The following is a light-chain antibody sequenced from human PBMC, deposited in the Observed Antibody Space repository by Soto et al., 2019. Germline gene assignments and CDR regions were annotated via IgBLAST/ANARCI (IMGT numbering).Light chain of an antibody. J-gene: IGLJ3*02. Sequence: QSALTQPRSVSGSPGQSVTISCTGTSSDVGVYNYVSWYQQHPGKAPQLVIYDVIKRPSGVPYRFSGSKSGNTASLTISGLQAEDEADYYRCPDAGSSLWVFGGGTKLTVL. CDR2: DVI. CDR1: SSDVGVYNY. CDR3: CPDAGSSLWV. V-gene: IGLV2-11*01.